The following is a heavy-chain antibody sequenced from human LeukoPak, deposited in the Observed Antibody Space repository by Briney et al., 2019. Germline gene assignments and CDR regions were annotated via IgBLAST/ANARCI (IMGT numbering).Heavy chain of an antibody. V-gene: IGHV4-59*01. CDR2: IYDTGST. CDR3: ARARSSSIYYFDY. J-gene: IGHJ4*02. Sequence: SETLSLTCTVSGGSISSYYWSWIRQPPGKGLEWIGYIYDTGSTHYNPSLKSRVTISVDTSKNQFSLKLTSVTAADTAVYYCARARSSSIYYFDYWGQGTLVTASS. D-gene: IGHD6-13*01. CDR1: GGSISSYY.